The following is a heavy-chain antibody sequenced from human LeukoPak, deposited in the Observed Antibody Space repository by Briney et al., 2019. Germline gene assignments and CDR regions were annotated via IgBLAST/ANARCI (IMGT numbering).Heavy chain of an antibody. J-gene: IGHJ4*02. D-gene: IGHD3-22*01. CDR2: IYPGDSDT. CDR3: ARLLTYYYDSSGPGDY. CDR1: GYSFTSYW. Sequence: GESLKISCKGSGYSFTSYWIGWVRQMPGKGLEWMGIIYPGDSDTRYSPSFQGQVTISADKSISTAYLQWSSLKASDTAMYYCARLLTYYYDSSGPGDYWGQGTLVTVSS. V-gene: IGHV5-51*01.